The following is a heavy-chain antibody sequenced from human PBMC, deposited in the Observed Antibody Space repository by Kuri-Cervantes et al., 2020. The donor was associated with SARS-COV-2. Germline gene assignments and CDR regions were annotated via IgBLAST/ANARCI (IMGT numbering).Heavy chain of an antibody. CDR1: GFAFSNYA. J-gene: IGHJ4*02. V-gene: IGHV3-21*01. D-gene: IGHD2-2*01. CDR2: ISSSSSYI. Sequence: GESLKISCAASGFAFSNYAMSWVRQAPGKGLEWVSSISSSSSYIYYADSVKGRFTISRDNAKNSLYLQMNSLGAEDTAVYYCARDQGGSTRHFDYWGQGTQVTVSS. CDR3: ARDQGGSTRHFDY.